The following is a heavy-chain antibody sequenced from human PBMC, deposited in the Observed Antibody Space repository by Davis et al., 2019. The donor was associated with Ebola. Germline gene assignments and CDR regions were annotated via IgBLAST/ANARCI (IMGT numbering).Heavy chain of an antibody. J-gene: IGHJ5*02. CDR1: GYSFPNYW. V-gene: IGHV5-10-1*01. CDR2: IAPSDSDT. D-gene: IGHD2-2*01. Sequence: WEFLKTPCKGSGYSFPNYWISRVRQMPGKGPEWMRRIAPSDSDTRYRPSFQGHVTISVDKSISTTFFQWSRLEASDTAMYYCATHCSTTSCHAPSWGQGTLVTVSS. CDR3: ATHCSTTSCHAPS.